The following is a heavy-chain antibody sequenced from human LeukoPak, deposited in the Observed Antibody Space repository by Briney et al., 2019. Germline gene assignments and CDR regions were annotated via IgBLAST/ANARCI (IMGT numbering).Heavy chain of an antibody. V-gene: IGHV3-7*01. D-gene: IGHD6-19*01. J-gene: IGHJ5*02. CDR3: ARSRGVAGTSEFDP. CDR2: IKEDGSEK. Sequence: GGSLRLSCTASGFTFSTYWMNWVRQAPGKGLERGANIKEDGSEKYYVDSVKGRFTIYRENAKNSLYLQMNSLRPEDTAVYSCARSRGVAGTSEFDPWGQGTLVTVSS. CDR1: GFTFSTYW.